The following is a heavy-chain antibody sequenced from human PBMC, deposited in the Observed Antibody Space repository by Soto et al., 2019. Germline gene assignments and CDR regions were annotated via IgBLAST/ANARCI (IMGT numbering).Heavy chain of an antibody. V-gene: IGHV3-23*01. CDR2: IYGNGGGT. CDR3: ARDSHAHFDY. CDR1: GFTFGTYT. Sequence: GGSLRLSCAASGFTFGTYTMSWVRQAPGKGLEWVSGIYGNGGGTFYADSVKGRFTISKDNAKNSLYLQLNSLRAGDTAVYYCARDSHAHFDYWGQGTLVTVSS. J-gene: IGHJ4*02.